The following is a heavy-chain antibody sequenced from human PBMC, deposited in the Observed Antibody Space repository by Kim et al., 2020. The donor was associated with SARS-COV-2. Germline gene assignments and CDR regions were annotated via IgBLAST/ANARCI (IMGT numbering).Heavy chain of an antibody. CDR3: MKGGWGWIWDH. J-gene: IGHJ4*02. CDR1: GFTFTGYA. CDR2: IDGSDGTT. V-gene: IGHV3-23*01. Sequence: GGSLRLSCTTSGFTFTGYAMSWVRQAPGKGLEWVSSIDGSDGTTYYVDSVKGRFTISRDNSKNTLYLQMNSLRADDTAVYYCMKGGWGWIWDHWGKGTGVTVSS. D-gene: IGHD2-2*03.